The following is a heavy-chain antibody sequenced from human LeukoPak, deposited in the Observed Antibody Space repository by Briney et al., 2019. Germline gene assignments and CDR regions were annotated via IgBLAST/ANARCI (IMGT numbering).Heavy chain of an antibody. J-gene: IGHJ4*02. CDR3: ARDFDYSGSYSY. CDR2: INHSGGT. D-gene: IGHD1-26*01. V-gene: IGHV4-34*01. CDR1: GGSFSGYY. Sequence: PSETLSLTCAVYGGSFSGYYWSWIRQPPGKGLEWIGEINHSGGTNYNPSLKSRVTISVDTSKNQFSLKLSSVTAADTAVYYCARDFDYSGSYSYWGQGTLVTVSS.